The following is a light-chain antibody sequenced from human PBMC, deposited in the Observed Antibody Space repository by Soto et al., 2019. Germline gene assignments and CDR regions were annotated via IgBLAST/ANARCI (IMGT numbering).Light chain of an antibody. Sequence: EIMMTQSPATLSVSPGERAALSCRASQSVNSNFAWYQQKPGQAPRLLIYGASTRATDIPARFSGSGSGTEFTLTISSLQSEDFAVYYCQQYNNWPYTFGQGTKLEIK. J-gene: IGKJ2*01. CDR1: QSVNSN. V-gene: IGKV3-15*01. CDR3: QQYNNWPYT. CDR2: GAS.